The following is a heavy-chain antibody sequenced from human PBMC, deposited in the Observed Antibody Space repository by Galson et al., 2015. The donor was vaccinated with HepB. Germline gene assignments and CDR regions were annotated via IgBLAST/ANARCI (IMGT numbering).Heavy chain of an antibody. CDR3: TTTIIVVTAAKVSDY. CDR1: GFTFRKAW. CDR2: VKSVIDGGPR. V-gene: IGHV3-15*01. J-gene: IGHJ4*02. D-gene: IGHD2-15*01. Sequence: SLRLSCAASGFTFRKAWMSWVRQAPGKGLEWIGRVKSVIDGGPRDYAAAVKGRFTISRDDSENRLYLQMNSLKTEDTAVYYCTTTIIVVTAAKVSDYWGQGTLVSVSS.